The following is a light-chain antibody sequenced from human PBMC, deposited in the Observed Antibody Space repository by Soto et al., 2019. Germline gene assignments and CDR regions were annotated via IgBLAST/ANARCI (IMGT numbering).Light chain of an antibody. Sequence: QTVVTQEPSLTVSPGGTVTLTCGSSTGAVTSGHFPYWFQQRPGQAPRTLIYDTSDKHSWTPARFSGSLLGGKAALTLSGAQPEDEAEYYCLLYYSGARVFGGGTQLTVL. CDR1: TGAVTSGHF. J-gene: IGLJ2*01. V-gene: IGLV7-46*01. CDR3: LLYYSGARV. CDR2: DTS.